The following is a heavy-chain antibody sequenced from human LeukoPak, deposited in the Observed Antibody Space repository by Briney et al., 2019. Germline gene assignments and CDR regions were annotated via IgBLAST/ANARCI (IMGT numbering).Heavy chain of an antibody. CDR1: GGSISSGSYY. Sequence: PSETLSLTCTVSGGSISSGSYYWSWIRQPAGKGLEWIGRIYTSGSTNYNPSLKSRVTISVDTSKNQFSLKLSSVTAADTAVYYCARPFRYCSSTSCYAVDYWGQGTLVTVSS. J-gene: IGHJ4*02. CDR2: IYTSGST. V-gene: IGHV4-61*02. D-gene: IGHD2-2*01. CDR3: ARPFRYCSSTSCYAVDY.